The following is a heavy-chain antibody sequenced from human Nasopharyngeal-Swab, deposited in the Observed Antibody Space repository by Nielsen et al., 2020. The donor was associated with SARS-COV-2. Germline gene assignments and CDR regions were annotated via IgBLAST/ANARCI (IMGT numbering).Heavy chain of an antibody. Sequence: GGSLRLSCAASGFTFSRYAIHWVRQAPGKGLEWVTFITHDGSKKGYADSVKGRFTISRDNPKNTVYLQMNSLRAEDTAVYYCAKDSRYLDWDGIDVWGQGITVTVSS. J-gene: IGHJ6*02. D-gene: IGHD3-9*01. V-gene: IGHV3-30*18. CDR2: ITHDGSKK. CDR3: AKDSRYLDWDGIDV. CDR1: GFTFSRYA.